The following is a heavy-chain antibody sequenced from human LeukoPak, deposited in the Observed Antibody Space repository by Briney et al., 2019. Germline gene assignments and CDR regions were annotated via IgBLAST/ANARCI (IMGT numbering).Heavy chain of an antibody. CDR1: GGSISSHY. CDR3: ARLRPSGMGGGFDY. CDR2: IFYSGSI. D-gene: IGHD3-10*01. J-gene: IGHJ4*02. V-gene: IGHV4-59*11. Sequence: SETLSLTCTVSGGSISSHYWSWIRQPPGKGLEWIGYIFYSGSINYNPSLKSRVTISVDTSKNQFSLKLSSVAAADTAVYYCARLRPSGMGGGFDYWGQGTLVTVSS.